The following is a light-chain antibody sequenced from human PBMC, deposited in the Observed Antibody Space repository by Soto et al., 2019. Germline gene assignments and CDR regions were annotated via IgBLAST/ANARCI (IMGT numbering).Light chain of an antibody. CDR3: QKDNSAPRT. CDR1: QGISNY. Sequence: DVQMTQAPSSLSASVGDRVTITCRASQGISNYLAWYQQKPGKVPKLLIYAASILQSGVPSRFSGSVSGKEFTLTISSLQPEDVATYYFQKDNSAPRTFGGGTKVEIK. CDR2: AAS. V-gene: IGKV1-27*01. J-gene: IGKJ4*01.